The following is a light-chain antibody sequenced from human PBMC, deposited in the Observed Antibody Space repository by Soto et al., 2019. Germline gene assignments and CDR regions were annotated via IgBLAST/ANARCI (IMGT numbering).Light chain of an antibody. CDR2: GAS. CDR1: QSVSNSY. V-gene: IGKV3-20*01. Sequence: EIVLTQSPGTLSLSPGERATLSCRASQSVSNSYLAWYQQKPGQAPRLLIYGASSRATGIPARFSGSRSGTDFTLTISRLEPEDFAVYYCQQYGSSPRTFGQGTKVEVK. CDR3: QQYGSSPRT. J-gene: IGKJ1*01.